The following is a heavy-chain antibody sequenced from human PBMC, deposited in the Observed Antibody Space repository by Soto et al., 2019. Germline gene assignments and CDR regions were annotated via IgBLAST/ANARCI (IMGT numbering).Heavy chain of an antibody. CDR3: ARDEGIAAAGYYYYYGMDV. Sequence: QVQLVESGGGVVQPGRSLRLSCAASGFTFSSYGMHWVRQAPGKGLEWVAVIWYDGSNKYYADSVKGRFTISRDNSKNTLYLQMNSLRAEDTAVYYCARDEGIAAAGYYYYYGMDVWGQGTTVTVSS. D-gene: IGHD6-13*01. J-gene: IGHJ6*02. CDR1: GFTFSSYG. CDR2: IWYDGSNK. V-gene: IGHV3-33*01.